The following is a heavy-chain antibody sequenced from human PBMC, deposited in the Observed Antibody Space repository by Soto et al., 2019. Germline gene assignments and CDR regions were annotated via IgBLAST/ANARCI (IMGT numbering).Heavy chain of an antibody. CDR1: GFSLYTGGVG. Sequence: QITLKESGPTLVKPTQTLTLTCTFSGFSLYTGGVGVAWIRQPPRKALEWLALIYWDDDKRYSPSLKSRLTITKDTSKRQVVLTMTNMDPVDTATYYCTHTDSRTSLAMDYWGQGTLVTVSS. CDR2: IYWDDDK. D-gene: IGHD2-21*02. CDR3: THTDSRTSLAMDY. J-gene: IGHJ4*02. V-gene: IGHV2-5*02.